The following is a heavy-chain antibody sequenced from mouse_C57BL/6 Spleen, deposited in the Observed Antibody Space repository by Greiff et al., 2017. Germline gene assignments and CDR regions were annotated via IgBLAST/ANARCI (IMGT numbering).Heavy chain of an antibody. J-gene: IGHJ1*03. Sequence: QVQLQQPGAELVRPGTSVKLSCKASGYTFTSYWMHWVKQRPGQGLEWIGVIDPSDSYTNYNQKFKGKATLTVDTSSSTAYMQLSSLTSEDSAVYYCARAPSLWYFDVWGTGTTVTVSS. CDR3: ARAPSLWYFDV. V-gene: IGHV1-59*01. CDR1: GYTFTSYW. CDR2: IDPSDSYT. D-gene: IGHD6-2*01.